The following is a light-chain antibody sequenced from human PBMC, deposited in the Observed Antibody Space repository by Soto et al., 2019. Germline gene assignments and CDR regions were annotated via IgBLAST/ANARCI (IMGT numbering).Light chain of an antibody. J-gene: IGLJ1*01. V-gene: IGLV2-8*01. CDR1: SSDVGAYNY. CDR3: SSYAGSNIFV. CDR2: EVT. Sequence: QSALTQPPSASGSPGQSVTISCTGASSDVGAYNYVSRYQQHPGKAPKLMIYEVTKRPSGVPDRFSGSKSGNTASLTVSGLQADDEADYYCSSYAGSNIFVFGSGTKVTVL.